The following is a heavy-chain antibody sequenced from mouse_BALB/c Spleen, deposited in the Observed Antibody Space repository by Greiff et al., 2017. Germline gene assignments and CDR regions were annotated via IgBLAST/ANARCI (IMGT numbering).Heavy chain of an antibody. CDR3: AYRYEAWFAY. D-gene: IGHD2-14*01. CDR1: GFNIKDYY. CDR2: IDPENGNT. Sequence: EVQLQQSGAELVRPGALVKLSCKASGFNIKDYYMHWVKQRPEQGLEWIGWIDPENGNTIYDPKFQGKASITADTSSNTAYLQLSSLTSEDTAVYYCAYRYEAWFAYWGQGTLVTVSA. V-gene: IGHV14-1*02. J-gene: IGHJ3*01.